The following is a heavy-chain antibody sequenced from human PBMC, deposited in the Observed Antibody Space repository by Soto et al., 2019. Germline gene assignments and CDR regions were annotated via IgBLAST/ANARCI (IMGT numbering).Heavy chain of an antibody. CDR1: GDYFTNTNW. Sequence: QVQLQESGPGLLKPSETLSLTCTVSGDYFTNTNWWSWVLQYPGQGLEWIGEIYHIGATNYNPSLKSRLTMSIDKSKNECSLKVNSVTAADTAVYYCAKRSLRRLRFLETHWGQGTLVTVSS. D-gene: IGHD3-3*01. CDR3: AKRSLRRLRFLETH. V-gene: IGHV4-4*02. J-gene: IGHJ4*02. CDR2: IYHIGAT.